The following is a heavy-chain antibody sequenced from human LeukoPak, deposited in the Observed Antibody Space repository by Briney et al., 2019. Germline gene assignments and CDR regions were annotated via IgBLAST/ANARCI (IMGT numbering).Heavy chain of an antibody. Sequence: SVKVSCKASGGTFSSYTISWVRQAPGQGLEWMGRIIPILGIANYAQKFQGRVTITADKSTSTAYMELSSLRSEDTAVYYCARDRDFWSGPSWYFDLWGRGTLVTASS. CDR1: GGTFSSYT. CDR2: IIPILGIA. D-gene: IGHD3-3*01. J-gene: IGHJ2*01. V-gene: IGHV1-69*04. CDR3: ARDRDFWSGPSWYFDL.